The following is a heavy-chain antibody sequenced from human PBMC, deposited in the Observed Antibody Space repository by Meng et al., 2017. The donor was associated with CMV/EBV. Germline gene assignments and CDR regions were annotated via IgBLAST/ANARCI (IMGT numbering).Heavy chain of an antibody. V-gene: IGHV3-48*03. CDR1: GFTFSSYE. D-gene: IGHD1-1*01. Sequence: GSLSPSCAVSGFTFSSYEMNWVRQAPGNGLEWVSYISSSGSTIYYADSVEGRFTITRDNAKNSLYLQMTSLRAEDTAVYYCTTQLGCYYYGMDVWGQGTTVTVSS. J-gene: IGHJ6*02. CDR2: ISSSGSTI. CDR3: TTQLGCYYYGMDV.